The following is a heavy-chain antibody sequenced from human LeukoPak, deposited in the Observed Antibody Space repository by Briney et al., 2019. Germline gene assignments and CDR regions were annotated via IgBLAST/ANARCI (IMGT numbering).Heavy chain of an antibody. CDR1: GDTFNSDH. CDR3: ARDHYYDNSFDP. J-gene: IGHJ5*02. D-gene: IGHD3-22*01. V-gene: IGHV1-2*02. Sequence: GASVKISCKSSGDTFNSDHLHWVRQAPEHGLEWMGWINPNSGGTNYAQKFQGRVTMTRDTSISTAYMELSRLRSDDTAVYYCARDHYYDNSFDPWGQGTLVTVSS. CDR2: INPNSGGT.